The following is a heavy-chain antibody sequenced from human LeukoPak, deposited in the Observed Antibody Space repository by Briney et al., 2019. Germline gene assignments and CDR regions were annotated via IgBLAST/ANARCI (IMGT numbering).Heavy chain of an antibody. Sequence: PGGSLRLYCAASGFTFRSCEMNWVRQAPGKGLEWVSYISHSGSTLYYADSVKGRFTISRDNAKNSLYLQMDSLRAEDTAVYYCVADGYNQDPDYWGQGTLVTVSS. J-gene: IGHJ4*02. V-gene: IGHV3-48*03. D-gene: IGHD5-24*01. CDR3: VADGYNQDPDY. CDR1: GFTFRSCE. CDR2: ISHSGSTL.